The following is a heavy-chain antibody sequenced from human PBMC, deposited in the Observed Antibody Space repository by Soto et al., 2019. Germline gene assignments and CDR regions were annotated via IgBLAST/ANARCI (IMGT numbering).Heavy chain of an antibody. J-gene: IGHJ4*02. V-gene: IGHV3-23*01. D-gene: IGHD1-7*01. Sequence: PGGSLRLSCPASGFTFNNYAMSWVRQAPGKGLEWVSAISANGQGIYYADSVKGRFIISRDSSKNTVFLHMDSLTAEDTAVYYCAKDRNYPRDQFHNWGQGTLVTVSS. CDR3: AKDRNYPRDQFHN. CDR1: GFTFNNYA. CDR2: ISANGQGI.